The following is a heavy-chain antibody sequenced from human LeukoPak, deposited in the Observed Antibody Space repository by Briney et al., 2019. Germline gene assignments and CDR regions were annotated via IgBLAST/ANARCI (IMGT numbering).Heavy chain of an antibody. Sequence: ASVKVSCKVSGYTLTELSMHWVRQAPGKGLEWMGGFDPEDGETIYAQKFQGRVTMTEDTSTDTAYMELSSLRSEDTAVYYCARGGLAAAGTDYYYYYYMDVWGKGTTVTVSS. V-gene: IGHV1-24*01. CDR1: GYTLTELS. CDR3: ARGGLAAAGTDYYYYYYMDV. CDR2: FDPEDGET. J-gene: IGHJ6*03. D-gene: IGHD6-13*01.